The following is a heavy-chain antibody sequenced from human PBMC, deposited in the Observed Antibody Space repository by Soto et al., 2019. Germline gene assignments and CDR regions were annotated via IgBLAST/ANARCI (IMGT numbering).Heavy chain of an antibody. J-gene: IGHJ4*02. CDR1: GFTFSSYC. Sequence: RGSLRLSCAASGFTFSSYCIHWVRQAPSKGLEWVAVIWYDGSNKYYADSVKGRFTISRDNSKNTLYLQMNSLRAEDTAVYYCVAATQMYYFDYWGQGTLVTVSS. V-gene: IGHV3-33*01. CDR3: VAATQMYYFDY. CDR2: IWYDGSNK. D-gene: IGHD2-15*01.